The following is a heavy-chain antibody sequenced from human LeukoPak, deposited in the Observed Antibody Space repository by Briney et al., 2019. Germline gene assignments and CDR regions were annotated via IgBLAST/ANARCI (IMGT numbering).Heavy chain of an antibody. V-gene: IGHV3-30*18. CDR3: AKALGYGDYGSYDI. Sequence: PGRSLRLSCAASGFTFSSYGMHWVRQAPGKGLEWVAVISYDGSNKYYADSVKGRFTISRDNSKNTLYLQMNSLRAEDTAVYYCAKALGYGDYGSYDIWGQGTMVTVSS. D-gene: IGHD4-17*01. CDR1: GFTFSSYG. J-gene: IGHJ3*02. CDR2: ISYDGSNK.